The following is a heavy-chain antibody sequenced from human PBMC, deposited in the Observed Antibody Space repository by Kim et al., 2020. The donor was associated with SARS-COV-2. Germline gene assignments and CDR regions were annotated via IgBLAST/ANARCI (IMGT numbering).Heavy chain of an antibody. Sequence: PTLTSRVTISVDKSKNQFSLKLSSVTAADTAVYYCARGINDSSGYYYFDYWGQGTLVTVSS. D-gene: IGHD3-22*01. J-gene: IGHJ4*02. V-gene: IGHV4-4*02. CDR3: ARGINDSSGYYYFDY.